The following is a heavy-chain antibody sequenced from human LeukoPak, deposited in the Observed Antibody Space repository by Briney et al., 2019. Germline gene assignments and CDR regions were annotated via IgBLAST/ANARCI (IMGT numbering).Heavy chain of an antibody. CDR3: ASFYNSSWYEERESYFDY. CDR1: GFTFSSYS. V-gene: IGHV3-21*01. CDR2: ISSSSSYI. J-gene: IGHJ4*02. D-gene: IGHD6-13*01. Sequence: PGGSLRLSCAASGFTFSSYSMNWVRQAPGKGLEWVSSISSSSSYIYYADSVKGRFTISRDNAKNSLYLQMNSLRAEDTAVYYCASFYNSSWYEERESYFDYWGQGTLVTVSS.